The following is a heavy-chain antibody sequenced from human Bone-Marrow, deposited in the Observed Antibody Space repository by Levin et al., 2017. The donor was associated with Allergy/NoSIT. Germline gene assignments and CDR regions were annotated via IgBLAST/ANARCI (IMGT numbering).Heavy chain of an antibody. CDR3: ARGSVVSSYDYFRYGMDV. CDR1: GFTFSGYS. D-gene: IGHD2/OR15-2a*01. CDR2: ISTSTSYI. V-gene: IGHV3-21*01. J-gene: IGHJ6*02. Sequence: GGSLRLSCAASGFTFSGYSMNWVRQAPGKGLEWVSSISTSTSYIHYADSVKGRFTISRDNAKDSLYLQMDSLRAEDTALYYCARGSVVSSYDYFRYGMDVWGQGTTVTVSS.